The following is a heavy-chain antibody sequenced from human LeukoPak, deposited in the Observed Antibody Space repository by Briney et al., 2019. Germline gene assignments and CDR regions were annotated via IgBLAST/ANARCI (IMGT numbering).Heavy chain of an antibody. CDR1: GYTFTSYT. J-gene: IGHJ3*02. CDR2: INTNTGNP. V-gene: IGHV7-4-1*02. D-gene: IGHD3-22*01. Sequence: ASVTVSCKASGYTFTSYTMNWVRQAPGQGLEWMGWINTNTGNPTYAQGFTGRFVFSLDTSVSTAYLQISSLKAEDTAMYYCARTDEVVSEAFDIWGQGTMVTVSS. CDR3: ARTDEVVSEAFDI.